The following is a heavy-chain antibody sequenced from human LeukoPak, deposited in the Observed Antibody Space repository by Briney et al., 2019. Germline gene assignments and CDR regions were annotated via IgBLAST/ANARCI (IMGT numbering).Heavy chain of an antibody. CDR1: GFTFSSYA. J-gene: IGHJ4*02. V-gene: IGHV3-30-3*01. CDR3: ARDLGVHGWQTPLDY. CDR2: ISYDGSNK. Sequence: GGSLRLSCAASGFTFSSYAMHWVRQAPGKGLEWVAVISYDGSNKYYADSVKGRFTISRDNSKNTLYLQMNSLRAEDTAVYYCARDLGVHGWQTPLDYWGQETLVTVSS. D-gene: IGHD1-1*01.